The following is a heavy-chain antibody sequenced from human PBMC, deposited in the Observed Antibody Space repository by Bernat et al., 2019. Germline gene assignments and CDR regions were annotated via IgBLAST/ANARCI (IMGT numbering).Heavy chain of an antibody. CDR3: AREIGGYPRGWFDP. Sequence: QVQLVQSGAEVKKPGSSVKVSCKASGGTFSSYAISWVRQAPGQGLEWMGGIIPIFGTANYAQKFQGRVTITADKSTSTAYMELSSLRSDDTAVYDCAREIGGYPRGWFDPWGQGTLVTVSS. V-gene: IGHV1-69*06. CDR2: IIPIFGTA. D-gene: IGHD3-16*02. CDR1: GGTFSSYA. J-gene: IGHJ5*02.